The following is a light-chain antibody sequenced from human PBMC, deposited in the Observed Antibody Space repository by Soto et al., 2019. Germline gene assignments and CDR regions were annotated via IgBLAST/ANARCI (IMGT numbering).Light chain of an antibody. J-gene: IGKJ2*01. CDR2: WAS. CDR1: QSVLYNSNNKNY. Sequence: DIVMTQSPDSLAVSLGERATINCKSSQSVLYNSNNKNYLAWYQQKPGQPPKLLIYWASTRESGVPDRFSGSGSGTEFTLTISSRQAEDVAVYYCQQYYSTPMYTFGQGTKLEI. CDR3: QQYYSTPMYT. V-gene: IGKV4-1*01.